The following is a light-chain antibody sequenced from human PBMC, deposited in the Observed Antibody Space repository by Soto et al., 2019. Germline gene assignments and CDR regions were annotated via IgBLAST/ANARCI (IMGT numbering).Light chain of an antibody. CDR1: SSDVGGYNY. V-gene: IGLV2-14*01. CDR2: EVS. Sequence: QAVVTQPASVSGSPGQSISISCTGTSSDVGGYNYVSWYQQHPGKAPKLMIYEVSNRPSGVSNRFSGSKSGNTASLTISGPQAEDEADYYCSSYTSSSTPHVVFGGGTKLTVL. J-gene: IGLJ2*01. CDR3: SSYTSSSTPHVV.